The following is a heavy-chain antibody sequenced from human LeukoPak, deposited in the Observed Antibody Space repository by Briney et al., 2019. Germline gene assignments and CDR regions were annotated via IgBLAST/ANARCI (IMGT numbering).Heavy chain of an antibody. Sequence: SVKVSCKTSGGTFTSYAITWVLQAPRQGLEWMGKIIPISGTTNYAQKFQGRVTFTADESTSTAYMELSSLRSEDTALYYCARKLRLGGNWFDPWGQGTLVTVSS. J-gene: IGHJ5*02. D-gene: IGHD1-26*01. V-gene: IGHV1-69*13. CDR3: ARKLRLGGNWFDP. CDR2: IIPISGTT. CDR1: GGTFTSYA.